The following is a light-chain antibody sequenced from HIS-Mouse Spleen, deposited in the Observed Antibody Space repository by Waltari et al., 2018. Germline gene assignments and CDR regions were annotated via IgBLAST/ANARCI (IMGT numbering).Light chain of an antibody. V-gene: IGLV3-10*01. Sequence: SYELTQPPSVSVSPGQTARITCSGDALPKKYAYWSQQKSGQAPVLVIYEDSKRPSGIPDRFSGSSSGTMATLTISGAQVEDEADYYCYSTDSSGNHRRVFGGGTKLTVL. CDR1: ALPKKY. CDR2: EDS. CDR3: YSTDSSGNHRRV. J-gene: IGLJ3*02.